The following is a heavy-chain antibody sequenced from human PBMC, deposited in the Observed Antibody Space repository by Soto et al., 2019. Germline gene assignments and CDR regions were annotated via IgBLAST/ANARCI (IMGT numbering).Heavy chain of an antibody. D-gene: IGHD3-16*01. CDR2: ISYSGST. V-gene: IGHV4-59*11. J-gene: IGHJ4*02. CDR3: ARADPDASVGH. CDR1: GGSMSSHY. Sequence: SETLSLTCTVSGGSMSSHYWTWLRQPPGKGLEWIGYISYSGSTYYNPSLKSRVTIPADTSRNQFSLKLSSVIAADTAVYYCARADPDASVGHWGQGTLVTVSS.